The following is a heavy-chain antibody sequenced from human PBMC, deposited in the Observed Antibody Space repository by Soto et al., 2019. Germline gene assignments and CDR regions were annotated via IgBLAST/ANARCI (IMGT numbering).Heavy chain of an antibody. CDR3: ARHTLYSNYYYGMDV. CDR2: IYPGDSDT. Sequence: PGESLKISCKGSGYSFTSCWIGWVRQMPGKCLEWMGIIYPGDSDTRYSPSFQGQVTISADKSISTAYLQWSSLKASDTAMYYCARHTLYSNYYYGMDVWGQGTTVTVSS. CDR1: GYSFTSCW. D-gene: IGHD3-16*01. V-gene: IGHV5-51*01. J-gene: IGHJ6*02.